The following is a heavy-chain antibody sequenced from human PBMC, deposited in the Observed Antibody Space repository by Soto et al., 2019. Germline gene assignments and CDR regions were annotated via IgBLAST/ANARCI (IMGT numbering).Heavy chain of an antibody. D-gene: IGHD6-6*01. J-gene: IGHJ4*02. CDR3: ARVLSIAAPPKEYFDY. CDR1: GGSFSGYY. Sequence: SETLSLTCAVYGGSFSGYYWSWIRQPPGKGLEWIGEINHSGSTNYNPSLKSRVTISVDTSKNQFSLKLSSVTAADTAVYYCARVLSIAAPPKEYFDYWGQGTLVTVSS. V-gene: IGHV4-34*01. CDR2: INHSGST.